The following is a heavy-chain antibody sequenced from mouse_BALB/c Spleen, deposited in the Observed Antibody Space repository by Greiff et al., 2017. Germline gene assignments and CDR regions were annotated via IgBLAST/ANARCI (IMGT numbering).Heavy chain of an antibody. CDR2: INPSNGGT. V-gene: IGHV1S81*02. Sequence: VQLQQSGAELVKPGASVKLSCKASGYTFTSYYMYWVKQRPGQGLEWIGEINPSNGGTNFNEKFKSKATLTVDKSSSTAYMQLSSLTSEDSAVYYCTRGDLLRCEGVYYSAMGNRGQETSETVSS. CDR1: GYTFTSYY. D-gene: IGHD1-1*01. J-gene: IGHJ4*01. CDR3: TRGDLLRCEGVYYSAMGN.